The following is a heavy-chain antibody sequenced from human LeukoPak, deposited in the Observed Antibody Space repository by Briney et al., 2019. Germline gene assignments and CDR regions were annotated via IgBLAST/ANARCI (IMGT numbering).Heavy chain of an antibody. Sequence: SETLSLTCTVSGGSISSYYWSWIRQPPGKGLEWIGYIYYSGSTNYNPSLKSRVTISVDTSKNQFSLKLSSVTAADTAVYYCARDIKNSLGAFGYWGQGTLVTVSS. CDR3: ARDIKNSLGAFGY. J-gene: IGHJ4*02. V-gene: IGHV4-59*01. CDR2: IYYSGST. D-gene: IGHD5-18*01. CDR1: GGSISSYY.